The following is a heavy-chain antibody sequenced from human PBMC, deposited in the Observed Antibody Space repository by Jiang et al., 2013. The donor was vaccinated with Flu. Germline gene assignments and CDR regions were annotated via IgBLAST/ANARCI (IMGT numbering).Heavy chain of an antibody. CDR2: MSNDGGDK. J-gene: IGHJ4*02. V-gene: IGHV3-30*04. CDR1: GFTLSNYP. Sequence: VQLVESGGGVVQPGRSLRLSCAASGFTLSNYPMHWVRQAPGKGLEWVALMSNDGGDKKYADSVKGRFTISSDNSKNTLYLQINSLRTEDTAVYYCARIRRDYQFYFDYWGQG. D-gene: IGHD3-10*01. CDR3: ARIRRDYQFYFDY.